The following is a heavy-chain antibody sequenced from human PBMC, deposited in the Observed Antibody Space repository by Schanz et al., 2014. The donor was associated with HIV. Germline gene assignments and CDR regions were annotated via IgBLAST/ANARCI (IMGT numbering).Heavy chain of an antibody. Sequence: QVQLVQSGAEVKKPGSSVKVSCRASGGTFSIYAINWVRQAPGQGLEWMGGIIPIFGTANYAQKFQGRVTITADESTSTAYMELRSLRFDDTAVYYCARLSPSGSFDYWGQGTLVIVSS. J-gene: IGHJ4*02. V-gene: IGHV1-69*01. CDR3: ARLSPSGSFDY. CDR1: GGTFSIYA. D-gene: IGHD1-26*01. CDR2: IIPIFGTA.